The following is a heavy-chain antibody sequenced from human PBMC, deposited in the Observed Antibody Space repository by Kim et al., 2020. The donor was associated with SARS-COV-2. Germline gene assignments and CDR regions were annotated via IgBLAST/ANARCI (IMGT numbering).Heavy chain of an antibody. CDR2: ISYDGSNK. CDR3: AKDLGSMVITLHDAFDI. J-gene: IGHJ3*02. Sequence: GGSLRLSCAASGFTFSSYGMHWVRQAPGKGLEWVAVISYDGSNKYYADSVKGRFTISRDNSKNTLYLQMNSLRAEDTAVYYCAKDLGSMVITLHDAFDIWGQGTMVTVSS. CDR1: GFTFSSYG. V-gene: IGHV3-30*18. D-gene: IGHD3-22*01.